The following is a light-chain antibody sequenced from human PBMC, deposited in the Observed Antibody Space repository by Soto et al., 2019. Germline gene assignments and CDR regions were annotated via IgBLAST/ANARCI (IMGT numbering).Light chain of an antibody. CDR2: AAS. J-gene: IGKJ4*01. V-gene: IGKV1-6*01. CDR1: QGIRND. Sequence: AIQMTQSPSSLSASVGDRVTITCRASQGIRNDLDWFQQKPGKAPKLLIYAASNLQSGVPARFSGSGSGTDFTLTISSLQPEDFATYYCQQLNSYPPDFGGGTKVEIK. CDR3: QQLNSYPPD.